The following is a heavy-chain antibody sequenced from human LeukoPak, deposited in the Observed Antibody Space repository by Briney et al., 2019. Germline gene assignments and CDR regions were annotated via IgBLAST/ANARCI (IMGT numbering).Heavy chain of an antibody. J-gene: IGHJ6*02. D-gene: IGHD1-26*01. Sequence: ASVKVSCKASGYTFTGYYMHWVRQAPGQGLEWMGWINPNSGGTNYAQKFQGRVTMTKDTSTDTAYMELSSLRSEDTAVYYCATDLNSGSYSPDRYGMDVWGQGTTVTVSS. CDR2: INPNSGGT. CDR3: ATDLNSGSYSPDRYGMDV. CDR1: GYTFTGYY. V-gene: IGHV1-2*02.